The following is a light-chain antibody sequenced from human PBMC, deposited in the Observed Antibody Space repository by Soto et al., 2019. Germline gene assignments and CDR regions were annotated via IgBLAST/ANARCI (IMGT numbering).Light chain of an antibody. Sequence: VLTQSPATLSLSPGKISTLSCRASQSVSSYLAWYQQKPGQAPRLLIYDTSNRATGVPARFSGSGSGTDFTLTISSLEPEDCAIYYCQQRQYWPPITFGQGTLLENK. CDR2: DTS. J-gene: IGKJ5*01. V-gene: IGKV3-11*01. CDR3: QQRQYWPPIT. CDR1: QSVSSY.